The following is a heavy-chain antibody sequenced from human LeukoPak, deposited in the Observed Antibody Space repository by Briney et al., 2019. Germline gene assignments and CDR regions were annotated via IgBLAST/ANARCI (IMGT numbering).Heavy chain of an antibody. Sequence: GGSLGLSCAASGFTFSSYSMNWVRQAPGKGLEWVSSISSSSSYIYYADSVKGRFTISRDNAKNSLYLQMNSLRAEDTAVYYCARGPRSGYYVGYWGQGTLVTVSS. D-gene: IGHD3-3*01. CDR3: ARGPRSGYYVGY. V-gene: IGHV3-21*01. J-gene: IGHJ4*02. CDR1: GFTFSSYS. CDR2: ISSSSSYI.